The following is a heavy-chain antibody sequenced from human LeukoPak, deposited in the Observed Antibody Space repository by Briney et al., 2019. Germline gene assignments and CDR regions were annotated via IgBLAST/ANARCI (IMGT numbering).Heavy chain of an antibody. J-gene: IGHJ4*02. CDR2: IYYSGST. Sequence: PSETLSLTCTVSGGSISSSNYYWGWIRQPPGKGLEWIGSIYYSGSTYDNPSLKSRVTISVDTSKNRFSLKLSSVTAADTAVYYCARHQFYGSGSYYFDYWGQGTLVTVSS. D-gene: IGHD3-10*01. V-gene: IGHV4-39*01. CDR3: ARHQFYGSGSYYFDY. CDR1: GGSISSSNYY.